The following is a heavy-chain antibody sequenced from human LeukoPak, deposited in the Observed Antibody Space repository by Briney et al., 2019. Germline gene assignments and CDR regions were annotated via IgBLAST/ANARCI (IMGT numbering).Heavy chain of an antibody. J-gene: IGHJ4*02. CDR2: IRQDGSEK. V-gene: IGHV3-7*03. D-gene: IGHD6-6*01. CDR3: ARATYVSSFQSLGY. CDR1: GLTVNKKY. Sequence: PGGSLRLSCAASGLTVNKKYMNWVRQAPGKGLEWVANIRQDGSEKRYVDSVKGRFSISRDNAKNSLYLQMSSLRAEDTAVYYCARATYVSSFQSLGYWGQGTLVTVSS.